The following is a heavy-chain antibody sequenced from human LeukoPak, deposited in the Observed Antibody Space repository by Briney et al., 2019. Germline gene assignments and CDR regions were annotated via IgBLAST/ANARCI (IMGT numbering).Heavy chain of an antibody. CDR2: ISSSSSYI. CDR3: ARAPYSSSGYYYYFDY. Sequence: GGSLRLSCAASGFTFSSYSMNWVRQAPGKRLEWVSSISSSSSYIYYADSVKGRFTISRDNAKNSLYLQMNSLRAEDTAVYYCARAPYSSSGYYYYFDYWGQGTLVTVSS. J-gene: IGHJ4*02. D-gene: IGHD3-22*01. V-gene: IGHV3-21*01. CDR1: GFTFSSYS.